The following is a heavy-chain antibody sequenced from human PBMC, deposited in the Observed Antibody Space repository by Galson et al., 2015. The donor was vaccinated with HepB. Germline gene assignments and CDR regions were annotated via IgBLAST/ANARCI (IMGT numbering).Heavy chain of an antibody. Sequence: SLRLSCAASGFTFSDSNMSWIRQAPGKGLEWVSYISSSGTIISNADSVKGRFIISRDNAKNSLYLQTNRLRAEDTAVYYCAREFVGYNSDFYYYYGMDVWGQGTTVTVSS. J-gene: IGHJ6*02. D-gene: IGHD5-24*01. V-gene: IGHV3-11*01. CDR2: ISSSGTII. CDR3: AREFVGYNSDFYYYYGMDV. CDR1: GFTFSDSN.